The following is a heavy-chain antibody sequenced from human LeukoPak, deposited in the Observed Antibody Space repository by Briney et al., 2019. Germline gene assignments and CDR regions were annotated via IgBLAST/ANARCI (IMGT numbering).Heavy chain of an antibody. D-gene: IGHD3-22*01. Sequence: SETLSLTCTVSGGSISSGDYYWTWIRQHPGKGLEWIGYIYYTGSTYYNPSLRSRVTFSVDTSKNQFSLKVNSVTAADTAVYYCARGDSSGTENAFDIWGQGTLVTVSS. V-gene: IGHV4-31*03. CDR1: GGSISSGDYY. CDR2: IYYTGST. CDR3: ARGDSSGTENAFDI. J-gene: IGHJ3*02.